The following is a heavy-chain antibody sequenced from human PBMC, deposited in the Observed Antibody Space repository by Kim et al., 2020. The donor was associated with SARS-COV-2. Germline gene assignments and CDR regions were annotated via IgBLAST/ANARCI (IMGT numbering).Heavy chain of an antibody. Sequence: GGSLRLSCAASGFTFSSYEMNWVRQAPGKGLEWVSYISSSGSTIYYADSVKGRFTISRDNAKNSLYLQMNSLRAEDTAVYYCASLITIFGGLYWGQGTLVTVSS. CDR1: GFTFSSYE. J-gene: IGHJ4*02. D-gene: IGHD3-3*01. V-gene: IGHV3-48*03. CDR3: ASLITIFGGLY. CDR2: ISSSGSTI.